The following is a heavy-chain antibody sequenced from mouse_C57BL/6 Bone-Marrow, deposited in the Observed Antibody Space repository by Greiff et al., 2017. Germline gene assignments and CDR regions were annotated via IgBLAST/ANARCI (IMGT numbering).Heavy chain of an antibody. CDR3: ARDGYYGSDY. Sequence: EVKLVESEGGLVQPGSSMKLSCTASGFTFSDYYMAWVRQVPEKGLEWVANINYDGSSTYYLDSLKSRFIISRDNAKNILYLQMSSLKSEDTATYYCARDGYYGSDYGGQGTTLTVSS. CDR1: GFTFSDYY. CDR2: INYDGSST. V-gene: IGHV5-16*01. J-gene: IGHJ2*01. D-gene: IGHD1-1*01.